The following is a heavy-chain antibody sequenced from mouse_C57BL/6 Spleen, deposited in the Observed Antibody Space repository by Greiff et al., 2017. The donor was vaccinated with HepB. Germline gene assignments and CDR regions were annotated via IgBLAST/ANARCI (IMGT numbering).Heavy chain of an antibody. CDR2: IYPGSGST. CDR1: GYTFTSYW. D-gene: IGHD2-4*01. Sequence: QVQLQQPGAELVKPGASVKMSCKASGYTFTSYWITWVKQRPGQGLEWIGDIYPGSGSTNYNEKFKRKATLTVDTSSSTAYMQLSSLTSEDSAVYYCARYDYDYDVYFDVWGTGTTVTVSS. J-gene: IGHJ1*03. V-gene: IGHV1-55*01. CDR3: ARYDYDYDVYFDV.